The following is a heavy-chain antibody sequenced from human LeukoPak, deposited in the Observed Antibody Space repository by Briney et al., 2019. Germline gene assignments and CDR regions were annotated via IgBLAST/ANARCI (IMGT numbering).Heavy chain of an antibody. V-gene: IGHV1-3*01. CDR1: GYTFTNYA. D-gene: IGHD4-17*01. J-gene: IGHJ4*02. Sequence: GASVKVSCKASGYTFTNYAINWVRQAPGQRLEWMGWINAGNGDTKYSQNFQGRVTITRGTSASTAYMELNSLRSEDTAVYYCARVPTTVTTTFDYWGQGTLVTVSS. CDR2: INAGNGDT. CDR3: ARVPTTVTTTFDY.